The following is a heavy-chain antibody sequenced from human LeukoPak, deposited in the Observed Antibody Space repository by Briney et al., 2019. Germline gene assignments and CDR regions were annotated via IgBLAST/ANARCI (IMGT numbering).Heavy chain of an antibody. J-gene: IGHJ4*02. CDR1: GDSISSSHYY. CDR2: IYSGGET. V-gene: IGHV4-39*02. CDR3: VRDYSNFVQGD. Sequence: PSDTLSLTCTVSGDSISSSHYYWGWIRQSPGKGLEWIGSIYSGGETHYNPSLNSRVTIFLDTSKNRFSLNLISVAATDTAVYYCVRDYSNFVQGDWGQGTLVTVSS. D-gene: IGHD4-11*01.